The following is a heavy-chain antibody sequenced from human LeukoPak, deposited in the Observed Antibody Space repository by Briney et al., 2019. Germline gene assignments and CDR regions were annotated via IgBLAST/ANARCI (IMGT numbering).Heavy chain of an antibody. CDR2: IRSKANNYET. CDR3: TRPNYGDYADDY. CDR1: GFTFSGSA. D-gene: IGHD4-17*01. V-gene: IGHV3-73*01. J-gene: IGHJ4*02. Sequence: GGSLRLSCAASGFTFSGSAMHWVRRASGKGLEWVGRIRSKANNYETTYAPSVKGRFAISRDDSKNTAYLQMNGLKTEDTAMYYCTRPNYGDYADDYWGQGTLVTVSS.